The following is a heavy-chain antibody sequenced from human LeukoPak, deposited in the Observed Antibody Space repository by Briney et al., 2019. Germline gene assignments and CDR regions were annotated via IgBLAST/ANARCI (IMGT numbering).Heavy chain of an antibody. D-gene: IGHD5-18*01. J-gene: IGHJ4*02. CDR1: GFTFSSYG. CDR3: AKGWIQLWPFDY. Sequence: GRSLRLSCAASGFTFSSYGMHWVRQAPGKGLEWVAFIRYDGSNKYYADSVKGRFTISRDNSKNTLYLQMNSLRAEDTAVYYCAKGWIQLWPFDYWGQGALVTVSS. V-gene: IGHV3-30*02. CDR2: IRYDGSNK.